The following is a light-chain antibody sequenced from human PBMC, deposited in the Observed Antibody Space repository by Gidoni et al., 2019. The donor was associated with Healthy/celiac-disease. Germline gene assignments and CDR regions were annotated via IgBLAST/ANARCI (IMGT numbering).Light chain of an antibody. CDR2: KAS. CDR3: QQYNSYSET. Sequence: DIQMTQSPSTLSASVGDRVTITCRASKSISSWLAWYQQKPGKAPKLLIYKASSLESGVPSRFSGSGSVTEFTLTISSLQPDDFATYYCQQYNSYSETFGQGTKVEIK. J-gene: IGKJ1*01. V-gene: IGKV1-5*03. CDR1: KSISSW.